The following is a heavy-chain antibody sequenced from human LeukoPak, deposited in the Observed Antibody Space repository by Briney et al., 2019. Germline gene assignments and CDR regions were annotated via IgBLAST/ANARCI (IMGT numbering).Heavy chain of an antibody. V-gene: IGHV4-59*01. J-gene: IGHJ4*02. Sequence: PSETLSLTCTVSGGSISSYYWSWIRQPPGKGLEWIGYIYYSGSTNYNPSLKSRVTISVDTSKNQFSLKLSSVTAADTAVYYCAREEFGGIFGYSYGLGTYVYWGQGTLVTVSS. CDR2: IYYSGST. CDR3: AREEFGGIFGYSYGLGTYVY. CDR1: GGSISSYY. D-gene: IGHD5-18*01.